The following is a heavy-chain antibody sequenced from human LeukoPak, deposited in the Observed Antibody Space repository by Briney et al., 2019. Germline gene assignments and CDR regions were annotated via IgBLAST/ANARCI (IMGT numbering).Heavy chain of an antibody. J-gene: IGHJ4*02. CDR3: AKGSSGTAMVAYYFDY. CDR2: ISGSGGST. D-gene: IGHD5-18*01. Sequence: PGGSLRLSCAASGFTFSSYAMSWVRQAPGKGLEWVSAISGSGGSTYYADSVKSRFTISRDNSKNTLYLQMHSLRAEDTAVYYCAKGSSGTAMVAYYFDYWGQGTMVTVSS. V-gene: IGHV3-23*01. CDR1: GFTFSSYA.